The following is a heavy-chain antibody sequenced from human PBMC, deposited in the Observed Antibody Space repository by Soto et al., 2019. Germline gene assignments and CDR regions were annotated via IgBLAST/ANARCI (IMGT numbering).Heavy chain of an antibody. CDR2: ISGSGGST. J-gene: IGHJ4*02. V-gene: IGHV3-23*01. CDR1: GFTFSTYG. CDR3: AKDRATIAVAGTFDY. Sequence: EVQLLESGGGLVQPGGSLRLSCAASGFTFSTYGMSWVRQAPGKGLEWVSIISGSGGSTYYADTVKGRFTISRDNSKNTLYLQMNRLTAEDTPVYYCAKDRATIAVAGTFDYWGQGTLVIVSS. D-gene: IGHD6-19*01.